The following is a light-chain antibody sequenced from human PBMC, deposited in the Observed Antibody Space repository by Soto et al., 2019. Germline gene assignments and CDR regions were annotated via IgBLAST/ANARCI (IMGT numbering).Light chain of an antibody. J-gene: IGKJ1*01. CDR2: GAS. CDR3: QQYGNSLWT. V-gene: IGKV3-20*01. Sequence: EIVLTQSPVTLSLSPGERATLSCRASQSVTRSYLAWYQQKPGQTPRLLIYGASIRATGIPNRFSCSGSATYFSLTMSRLEHEDFAVYYCQQYGNSLWTFGQGTKVEIQ. CDR1: QSVTRSY.